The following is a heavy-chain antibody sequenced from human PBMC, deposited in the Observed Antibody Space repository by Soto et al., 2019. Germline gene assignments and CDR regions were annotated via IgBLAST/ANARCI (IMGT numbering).Heavy chain of an antibody. CDR3: AREEEYSSSSAAFDI. CDR2: IIPIFGTA. J-gene: IGHJ3*02. CDR1: GGTFGSYA. D-gene: IGHD6-6*01. V-gene: IGHV1-69*13. Sequence: SVKVSCKASGGTFGSYAISWVRQAPGQGLEWMGGIIPIFGTANYAQKFQGRVTITADESTSTAYMELSSLRSEDTAVYYCAREEEYSSSSAAFDIWGQGTMVTVSS.